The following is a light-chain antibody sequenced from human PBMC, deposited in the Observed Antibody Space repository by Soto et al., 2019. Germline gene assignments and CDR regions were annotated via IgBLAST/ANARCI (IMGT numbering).Light chain of an antibody. CDR1: SSDVGSYNY. CDR2: EVS. V-gene: IGLV2-14*01. Sequence: QSALTQPASVSGSPGQSITISCTGTSSDVGSYNYVSWYQQHPGRAPKLTIYEVSNRPSGVSNRFSGSKSGNTASLTISGLQAEDEADYYCCSYTTSTTWVFGGGTKVTVL. CDR3: CSYTTSTTWV. J-gene: IGLJ3*02.